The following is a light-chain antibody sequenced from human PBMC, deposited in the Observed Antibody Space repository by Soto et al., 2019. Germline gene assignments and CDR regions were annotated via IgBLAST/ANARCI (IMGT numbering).Light chain of an antibody. CDR1: QGLVSW. V-gene: IGKV1-12*01. CDR2: AAS. J-gene: IGKJ4*01. CDR3: QQTSSFPLT. Sequence: DIQVTQSPSSVSASVGDRVTITCRASQGLVSWLAWYQQKPGKAPKLLIYAASSFQSGVPSSFSGSGSGTDFTLTISSLQPEACATYYCQQTSSFPLTFGGGTKVEIK.